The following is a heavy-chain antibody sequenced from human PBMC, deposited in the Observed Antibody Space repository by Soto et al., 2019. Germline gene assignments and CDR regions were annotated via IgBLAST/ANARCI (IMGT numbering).Heavy chain of an antibody. D-gene: IGHD3-10*01. J-gene: IGHJ3*02. Sequence: QLQLQESGPGLVKPSETLSLTCTVSGGSISSSSYYWGWIRQPPGKGLEWIGSIYYSGSTYYNPSLKSRVTIAVHTSKKQFSLTLSSVTPADTAVYCYASLRRVRGRSSAFDIWGQGTKVTVSS. CDR2: IYYSGST. CDR3: ASLRRVRGRSSAFDI. V-gene: IGHV4-39*01. CDR1: GGSISSSSYY.